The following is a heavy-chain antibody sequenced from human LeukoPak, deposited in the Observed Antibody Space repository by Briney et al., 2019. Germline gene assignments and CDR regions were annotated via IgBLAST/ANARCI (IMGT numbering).Heavy chain of an antibody. Sequence: GGSLRLSCAASGFAFSSYAMSWVRQPPGKGLEWVSVISRRDDYTYYADSVKGRFTISRDNSKNTLYLQMNTLRAEDTAVYYCAKDRYWRQGTLVTVSS. V-gene: IGHV3-23*01. CDR3: AKDRY. CDR2: ISRRDDYT. J-gene: IGHJ4*02. CDR1: GFAFSSYA.